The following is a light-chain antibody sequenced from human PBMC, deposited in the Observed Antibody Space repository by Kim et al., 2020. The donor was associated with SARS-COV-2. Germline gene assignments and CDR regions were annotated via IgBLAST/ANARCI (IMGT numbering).Light chain of an antibody. Sequence: QSGTSYGTGTSSDVGCYNYVSWYQQYPGKAPKLMIYDVSKRPLGVLDRCSGSKSGNTASLTISGLQAEDEADYYCCSYAGGYTQVAFGGGTKLTVL. J-gene: IGLJ2*01. CDR3: CSYAGGYTQVA. CDR2: DVS. CDR1: SSDVGCYNY. V-gene: IGLV2-11*01.